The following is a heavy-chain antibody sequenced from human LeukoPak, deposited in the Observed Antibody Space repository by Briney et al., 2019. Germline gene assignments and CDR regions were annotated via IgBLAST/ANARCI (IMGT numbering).Heavy chain of an antibody. V-gene: IGHV3-23*01. J-gene: IGHJ4*02. CDR3: TTIGYCRSPRCYGFDN. CDR1: GFAFNFYA. CDR2: INASGGNT. D-gene: IGHD2-2*01. Sequence: LSGGSLRLSCAASGFAFNFYAMTWVRQAPGKGLQWVSTINASGGNTYYADSVRGRFTISRDDSKNTLYLQMNSLKTEDTAVYYCTTIGYCRSPRCYGFDNWGQGTLVTVSS.